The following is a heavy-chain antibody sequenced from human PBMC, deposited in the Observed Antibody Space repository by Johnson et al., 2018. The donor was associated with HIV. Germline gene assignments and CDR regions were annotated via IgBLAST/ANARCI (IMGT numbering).Heavy chain of an antibody. CDR1: GFTFGDYA. D-gene: IGHD3-10*01. V-gene: IGHV3-49*03. Sequence: VHLVESGGGLVQPGRSLRLSCTASGFTFGDYAMSWFRQAPGKGLEWVGFIRSKAYGGTTDYAASVKGRFTIARDNAKNSLYLQMNSLRAEYTAVYYCARANYYHNWGQGTMVTVSS. J-gene: IGHJ3*02. CDR2: IRSKAYGGTT. CDR3: ARANYYHN.